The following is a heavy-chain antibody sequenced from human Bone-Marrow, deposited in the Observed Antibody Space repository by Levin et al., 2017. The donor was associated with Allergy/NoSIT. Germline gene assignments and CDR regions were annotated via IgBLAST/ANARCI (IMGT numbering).Heavy chain of an antibody. J-gene: IGHJ4*02. Sequence: PGESLKISCAASGFTFSNFAMSWVRQAPGKGLEWVSAITNSGRTYYSDSVKGRFTVSRDNSKNTLYLQMNSLRADDTAVYYCATEMTTVIPVFDYWGQGTLVTVAS. CDR1: GFTFSNFA. CDR2: ITNSGRT. D-gene: IGHD4-17*01. V-gene: IGHV3-23*01. CDR3: ATEMTTVIPVFDY.